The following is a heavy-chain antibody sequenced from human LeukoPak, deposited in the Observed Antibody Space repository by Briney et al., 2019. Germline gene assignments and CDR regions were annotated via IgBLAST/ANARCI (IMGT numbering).Heavy chain of an antibody. CDR3: ARVDIAVGPSSTFDY. V-gene: IGHV4-39*01. CDR1: GGSINSITYY. J-gene: IGHJ4*02. Sequence: SETLSLTCTVSGGSINSITYYWGWIRQPPGKGLEWIGSIYYSGNTYYSPSLKSRVTISVDTSKNQFSLKLSSVTAADTAVYYCARVDIAVGPSSTFDYWGQGTLVTVSS. CDR2: IYYSGNT. D-gene: IGHD2-2*01.